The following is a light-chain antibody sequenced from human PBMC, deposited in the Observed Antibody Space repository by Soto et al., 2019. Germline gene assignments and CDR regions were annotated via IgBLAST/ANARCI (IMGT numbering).Light chain of an antibody. Sequence: QSALTQPASVYGSPGQSITISCNGTNSDVGGYTYVSWYQQHPGKAPKLTIYDVSNRPSGVSNRFYGSKSGNTASLTISGLQADDESDYYFSSYTSSSTPYVFGTGTKLTVL. J-gene: IGLJ1*01. CDR3: SSYTSSSTPYV. CDR2: DVS. CDR1: NSDVGGYTY. V-gene: IGLV2-14*03.